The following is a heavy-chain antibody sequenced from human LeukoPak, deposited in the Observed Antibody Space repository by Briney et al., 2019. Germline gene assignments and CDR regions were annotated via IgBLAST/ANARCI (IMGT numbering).Heavy chain of an antibody. Sequence: GGSLRLSCAASGFTFSSYGMHWVRQAPGKGLEWVAVIWYDGSNKYYADSVKGRFTVSRDNSKNTLYLQMNSLRAEDTAVYYCAKVSPGGNSFFHYYYMDVWGKGTTVTVSS. CDR3: AKVSPGGNSFFHYYYMDV. J-gene: IGHJ6*03. D-gene: IGHD4-23*01. CDR1: GFTFSSYG. V-gene: IGHV3-33*06. CDR2: IWYDGSNK.